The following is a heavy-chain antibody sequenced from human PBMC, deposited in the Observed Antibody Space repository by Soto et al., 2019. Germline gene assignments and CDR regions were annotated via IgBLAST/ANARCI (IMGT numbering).Heavy chain of an antibody. CDR3: ARDSGGMDV. J-gene: IGHJ6*02. CDR2: IIPSFDNT. V-gene: IGHV1-69*05. CDR1: GGTFSSYA. Sequence: SVKVSCKASGGTFSSYAISLVRQAPGQGLEWMGGIIPSFDNTNYSQNFQGRVTITRDTSASTAYMGLSSLRSEDTAVYYCARDSGGMDVWGQGTTVTVSS.